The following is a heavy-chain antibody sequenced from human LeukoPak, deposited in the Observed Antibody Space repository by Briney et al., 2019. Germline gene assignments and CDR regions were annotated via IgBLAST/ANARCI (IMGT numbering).Heavy chain of an antibody. CDR1: GFPFSDAW. V-gene: IGHV3-7*01. D-gene: IGHD2-8*01. J-gene: IGHJ4*02. CDR2: IKQNGSEK. CDR3: ADPGVGY. Sequence: GGSLRLSCAASGFPFSDAWMSWVRQAPGKGLEWVANIKQNGSEKSYVDSVKGRFTISRDNAQNSLYLQMNNLRADDTAVYYCADPGVGYWGQGTLVTVSS.